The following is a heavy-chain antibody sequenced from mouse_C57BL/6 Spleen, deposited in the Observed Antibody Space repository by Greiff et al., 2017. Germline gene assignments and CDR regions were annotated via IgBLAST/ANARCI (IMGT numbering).Heavy chain of an antibody. V-gene: IGHV1-55*01. CDR1: GYTFTSYW. Sequence: VQLQQPGAELVKPGASVKMSCKASGYTFTSYWITWVKQRPGQGLEWIGDIYPGSGSTNYNEKFKSKTTLTVDTSSSTAYMQLSSLTSEDSAVYYCARKLRYYAMDYWGQGTSVTVSS. CDR2: IYPGSGST. CDR3: ARKLRYYAMDY. D-gene: IGHD1-1*01. J-gene: IGHJ4*01.